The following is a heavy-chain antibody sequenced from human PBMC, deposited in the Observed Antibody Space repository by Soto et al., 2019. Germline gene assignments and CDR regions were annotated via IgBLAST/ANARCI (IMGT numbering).Heavy chain of an antibody. D-gene: IGHD3-3*01. V-gene: IGHV3-23*01. CDR3: AKAPLSPYYDFWSGYYPTYYFDY. Sequence: GGSLRLSCAASGFTFSSSEMYWVRQAPGKGLEWVSAISGSGGSTYYADSVKGRFTISRDNSKNTLYLQMNSLRAEDTAVYYCAKAPLSPYYDFWSGYYPTYYFDYWGQGTLVTVSS. J-gene: IGHJ4*02. CDR2: ISGSGGST. CDR1: GFTFSSSE.